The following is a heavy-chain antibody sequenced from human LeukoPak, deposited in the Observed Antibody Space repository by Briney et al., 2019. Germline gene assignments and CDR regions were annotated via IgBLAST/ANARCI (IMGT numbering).Heavy chain of an antibody. CDR1: GFTFDDYP. CDR2: ISWDGGST. Sequence: GGSLRLSCAASGFTFDDYPMPWVRQAPGKGLEWVSLISWDGGSTYYADSVKGRFTISRDNSKNSLYLQMNSLRTEDTALYYCAKDIRAAAGTFDNYYYYGMDVWGQGTTVTVSS. V-gene: IGHV3-43*01. J-gene: IGHJ6*02. D-gene: IGHD6-13*01. CDR3: AKDIRAAAGTFDNYYYYGMDV.